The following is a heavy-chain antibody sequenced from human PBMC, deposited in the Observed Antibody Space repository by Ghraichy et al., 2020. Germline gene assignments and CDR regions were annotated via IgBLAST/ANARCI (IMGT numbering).Heavy chain of an antibody. CDR3: ARVASKRITIFGGDGRRTHLDV. Sequence: GGSLRLSCAASGFTFSDYHMSWIRQAPGKGLEWVSYISSSGTTVYYVDSVKGRFTISRDNAKNSLYLQMNSLRAEDTAVYYCARVASKRITIFGGDGRRTHLDVWGQGTTVTVSS. D-gene: IGHD3-3*01. CDR1: GFTFSDYH. V-gene: IGHV3-11*01. CDR2: ISSSGTTV. J-gene: IGHJ6*02.